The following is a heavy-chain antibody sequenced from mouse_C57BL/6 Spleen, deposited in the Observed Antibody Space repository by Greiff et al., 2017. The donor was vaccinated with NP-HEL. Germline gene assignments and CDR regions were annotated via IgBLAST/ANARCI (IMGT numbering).Heavy chain of an antibody. J-gene: IGHJ4*01. V-gene: IGHV1-55*01. D-gene: IGHD1-1*01. CDR3: ARCYGSSFYYYAMDY. Sequence: QVQLQQPGAELVKPGASVKMSCKASGYTFTSYWITWVKQRPGQGLEWIGDIYPGSGSTNYNEKFKSKATLTVDTSSSTAYMQLSSLTSEDSAVYYCARCYGSSFYYYAMDYWGQGTSVTVSS. CDR1: GYTFTSYW. CDR2: IYPGSGST.